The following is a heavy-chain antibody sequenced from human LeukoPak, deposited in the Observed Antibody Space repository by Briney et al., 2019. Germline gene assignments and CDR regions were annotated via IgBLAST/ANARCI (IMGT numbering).Heavy chain of an antibody. V-gene: IGHV3-7*03. CDR2: INEVGSDT. D-gene: IGHD5-24*01. J-gene: IGHJ4*02. CDR3: AKDKGWYRDGYNLRYFDY. Sequence: AGGSLRLSCAVSGWSFSSYWMSWVRQVPGKGLEWVSSINEVGSDTRYADSVRGRFTISRDNAKNSLYLQMNSLRAEDTALYYCAKDKGWYRDGYNLRYFDYWGQGTLVTVSS. CDR1: GWSFSSYW.